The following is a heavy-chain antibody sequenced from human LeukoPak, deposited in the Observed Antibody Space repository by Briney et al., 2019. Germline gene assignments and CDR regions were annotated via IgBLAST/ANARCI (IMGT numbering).Heavy chain of an antibody. V-gene: IGHV3-13*05. Sequence: GASLRLSCAASGFTFSSYDMHWVRQATGKGLEWVSAIGTAGDPYYPGSVKGRFTISRENAKNSLYLQMNSLRAGDTAVYYCARSSPFGYCSSTSCDQGAFDYWGQGTLVTVSS. CDR1: GFTFSSYD. J-gene: IGHJ4*02. CDR3: ARSSPFGYCSSTSCDQGAFDY. CDR2: IGTAGDP. D-gene: IGHD2-2*01.